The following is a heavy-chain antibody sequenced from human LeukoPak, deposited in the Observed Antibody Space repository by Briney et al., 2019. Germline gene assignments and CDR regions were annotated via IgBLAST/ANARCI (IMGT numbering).Heavy chain of an antibody. Sequence: PGGSLRLSCAASGFTFSSYSMNWVRQAPGKGLEGVSYISSSSSTIYYADSVKGRFTISRDNAKNSLYLQMSSLRAEDTAVYYCAREMPRGSPSFYYMDVWGKGTTVTVSS. J-gene: IGHJ6*03. CDR3: AREMPRGSPSFYYMDV. D-gene: IGHD2-2*01. V-gene: IGHV3-48*04. CDR2: ISSSSSTI. CDR1: GFTFSSYS.